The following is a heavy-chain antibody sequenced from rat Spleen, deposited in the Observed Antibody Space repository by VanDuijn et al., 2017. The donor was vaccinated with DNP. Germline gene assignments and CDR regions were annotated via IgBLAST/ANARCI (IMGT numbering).Heavy chain of an antibody. D-gene: IGHD1-9*01. V-gene: IGHV3-1*01. CDR3: ARGVSSYYGYNSYWYFDF. J-gene: IGHJ1*01. CDR2: INYSGST. CDR1: GYSITSNY. Sequence: EVRLQESGPGLVQPSQSLSLTCSVTGYSITSNYWAWIRKFPGHKMECIGYINYSGSTGYNPSLKSRISITRDTSKNQFFLQLNSVTTEDTATYYCARGVSSYYGYNSYWYFDFWGPGTMVTVSS.